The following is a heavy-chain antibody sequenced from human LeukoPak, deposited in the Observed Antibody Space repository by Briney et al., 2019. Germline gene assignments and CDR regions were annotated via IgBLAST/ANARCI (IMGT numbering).Heavy chain of an antibody. D-gene: IGHD5-18*01. V-gene: IGHV3-33*06. J-gene: IGHJ4*02. CDR1: GFTFSSYG. Sequence: GGSLRLSCAASGFTFSSYGMHWVRQAPGKGLEWVAVIWNDGSNKYYADSVKGRFTISRDNSKSTLYLQMNSLRAEDTAVYYCAKDLGGYSLGFDYWGQGTLVTVSS. CDR2: IWNDGSNK. CDR3: AKDLGGYSLGFDY.